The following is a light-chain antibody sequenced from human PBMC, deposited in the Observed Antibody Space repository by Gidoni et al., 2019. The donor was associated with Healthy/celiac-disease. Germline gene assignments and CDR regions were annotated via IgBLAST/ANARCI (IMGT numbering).Light chain of an antibody. CDR2: AAS. J-gene: IGKJ1*01. CDR3: QQSYSTPWT. Sequence: DIQMTQSPSSLSASVGDRVTITCRASQIISSYLNWYQQKPGEAPKLLNYAASSVQSGVPARFSGSGSGTDFTLTISRLQPEDFATYYCQQSYSTPWTFGQGTKVEIK. V-gene: IGKV1-39*01. CDR1: QIISSY.